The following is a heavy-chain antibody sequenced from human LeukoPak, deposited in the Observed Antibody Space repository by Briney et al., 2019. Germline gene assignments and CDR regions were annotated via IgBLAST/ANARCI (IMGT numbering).Heavy chain of an antibody. J-gene: IGHJ4*02. CDR3: ASRPRYSSDWPYNYFDY. CDR2: IIPIFDTT. Sequence: GASVKVSCKASGGTFSSYIITWVRQAPGQGLEWMGGIIPIFDTTRYAQKFQGRVTITADKSTSTAYVELSSLRSEDTAVYYCASRPRYSSDWPYNYFDYWGQGTLVTVSS. D-gene: IGHD6-19*01. CDR1: GGTFSSYI. V-gene: IGHV1-69*06.